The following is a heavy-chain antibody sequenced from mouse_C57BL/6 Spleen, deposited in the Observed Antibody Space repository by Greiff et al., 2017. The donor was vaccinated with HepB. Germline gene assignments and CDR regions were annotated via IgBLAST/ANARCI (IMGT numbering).Heavy chain of an antibody. Sequence: QVQLQQSGAELVRPGSSVKLSCKASGYTFTSYWMHWVKQRPIQGLEWIGNIDPSDSETHYNQKFKDKATLTVDKSSSTAYMQLSSLTSEDSAVYYCARKSGDLTTVVATDAMDYWGQGTSVTVSS. CDR1: GYTFTSYW. V-gene: IGHV1-52*01. J-gene: IGHJ4*01. CDR3: ARKSGDLTTVVATDAMDY. CDR2: IDPSDSET. D-gene: IGHD1-1*01.